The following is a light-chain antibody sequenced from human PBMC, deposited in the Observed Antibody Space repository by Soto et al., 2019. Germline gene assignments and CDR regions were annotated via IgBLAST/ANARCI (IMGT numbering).Light chain of an antibody. Sequence: EIVLTQSPGTLSLSPGERATLSCRASQSISSSYLAWYQQKPGQAPSLLVYGASSRATVIPDRFSGSGSGTDFTLTISRLEPEDFAVYYCQQYGSSRFTFGPGTKVDIK. J-gene: IGKJ3*01. V-gene: IGKV3-20*01. CDR3: QQYGSSRFT. CDR1: QSISSSY. CDR2: GAS.